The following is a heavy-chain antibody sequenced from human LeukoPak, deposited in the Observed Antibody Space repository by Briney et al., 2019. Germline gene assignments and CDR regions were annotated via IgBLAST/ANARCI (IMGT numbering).Heavy chain of an antibody. D-gene: IGHD5-12*01. J-gene: IGHJ5*02. CDR3: ARVDDSGYGKFDP. V-gene: IGHV4-31*03. CDR1: GDSISSGDYY. CDR2: IYYSGST. Sequence: PSQTLSLTCNVSGDSISSGDYYWSWIRQHPGKGLKWIGYIYYSGSTYYNPSLKSRLTISVDTSKNQFSLELSSVTAADTAVYYCARVDDSGYGKFDPWGQGTLVTVSS.